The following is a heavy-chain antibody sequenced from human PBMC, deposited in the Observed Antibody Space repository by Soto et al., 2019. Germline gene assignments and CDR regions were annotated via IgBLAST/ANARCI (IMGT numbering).Heavy chain of an antibody. CDR1: GFTFSSYG. V-gene: IGHV3-33*01. CDR2: IWYDGSNK. Sequence: SLRLSCAASGFTFSSYGMHWVRQASGKGLEWVAVIWYDGSNKYYADSVKGRFTISRDNSKNTLYLQMNSLRAEDTAVYYCARDNTGCSGGSCYYYYYYGMDVWGQGTTVTVSS. CDR3: ARDNTGCSGGSCYYYYYYGMDV. J-gene: IGHJ6*02. D-gene: IGHD2-15*01.